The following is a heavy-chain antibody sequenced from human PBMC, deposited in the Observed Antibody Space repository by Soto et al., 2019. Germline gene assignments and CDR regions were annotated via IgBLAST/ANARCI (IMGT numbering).Heavy chain of an antibody. CDR3: ARSTGPCRIQLWLNWFDP. V-gene: IGHV4-30-2*01. CDR1: GGSISSGGYS. J-gene: IGHJ5*02. CDR2: IYHSGST. D-gene: IGHD5-18*01. Sequence: QLQLQESGSGLVKPSQTLSLTCAVSGGSISSGGYSWSWIRQPPGKGPEWIGYIYHSGSTYYNPSLKSRVTISVDRSKNQFSLKLGSVTAADTAVYYCARSTGPCRIQLWLNWFDPWGQGTLVTVSS.